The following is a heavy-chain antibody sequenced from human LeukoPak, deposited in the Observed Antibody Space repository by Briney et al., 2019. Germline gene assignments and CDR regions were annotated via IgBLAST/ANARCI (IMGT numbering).Heavy chain of an antibody. J-gene: IGHJ4*02. CDR2: INHSGST. D-gene: IGHD6-19*01. CDR1: GGSFSGYY. CDR3: ARRLRGGWDNY. V-gene: IGHV4-34*01. Sequence: SETLSLTCAVYGGSFSGYYWSWIRQPPGKGLEWIGEINHSGSTNYNPSLKSRVTISVDTSKNQFSLKLSSVTAADTAVYYCARRLRGGWDNYWGQGTLVTVSP.